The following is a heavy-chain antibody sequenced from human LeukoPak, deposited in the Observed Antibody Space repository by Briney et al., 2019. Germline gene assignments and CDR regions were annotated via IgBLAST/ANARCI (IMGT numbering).Heavy chain of an antibody. J-gene: IGHJ4*02. Sequence: ASVKVSCKASGYTFTSYAMHWVRQAPGQRLGWMGWINAGNGNTKYSQEFQGRVTITRDTSASTAYMELSSLRSEDMAVYYCARDGVRAVVVVAAMDYWGQGTLVTVSS. V-gene: IGHV1-3*03. D-gene: IGHD2-15*01. CDR2: INAGNGNT. CDR1: GYTFTSYA. CDR3: ARDGVRAVVVVAAMDY.